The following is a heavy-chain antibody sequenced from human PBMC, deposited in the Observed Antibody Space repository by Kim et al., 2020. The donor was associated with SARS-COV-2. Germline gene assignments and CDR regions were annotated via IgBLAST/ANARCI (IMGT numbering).Heavy chain of an antibody. CDR3: AKVPTYYYDSSGYFDY. J-gene: IGHJ4*02. D-gene: IGHD3-22*01. V-gene: IGHV3-23*01. Sequence: GKSRFTISRDNSKNALYLQMNSQRAEDTAVYYCAKVPTYYYDSSGYFDYWGQGTLVTVSS.